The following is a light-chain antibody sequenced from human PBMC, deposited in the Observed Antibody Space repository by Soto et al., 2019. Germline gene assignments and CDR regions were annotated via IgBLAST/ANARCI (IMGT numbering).Light chain of an antibody. CDR3: QQYKSAPIT. J-gene: IGKJ5*01. CDR2: DAS. V-gene: IGKV1-5*01. CDR1: QSISSW. Sequence: DIQMTQSPSTLSASVGDRVTITCLASQSISSWLAWYQQKPGKAPKLLIYDASSLESGVPSRFSGSGSGTEFTLTISSLQPDDFATYYCQQYKSAPITFGQGTRLEIK.